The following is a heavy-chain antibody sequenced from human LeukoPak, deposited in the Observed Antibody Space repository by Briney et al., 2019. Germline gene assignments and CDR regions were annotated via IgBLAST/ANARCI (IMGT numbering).Heavy chain of an antibody. D-gene: IGHD3-10*01. CDR1: GGSISNNHYY. Sequence: SETLSLTCTVAGGSISNNHYYWTCIRQSAGKGLEWIGRMSGSGATTYNPSLKSRVTILVDMSNNQFSLRLNSVTAADTAVYYCARVGGVLGYFDYWRRGALVTVSS. CDR3: ARVGGVLGYFDY. V-gene: IGHV4-61*02. J-gene: IGHJ4*02. CDR2: MSGSGAT.